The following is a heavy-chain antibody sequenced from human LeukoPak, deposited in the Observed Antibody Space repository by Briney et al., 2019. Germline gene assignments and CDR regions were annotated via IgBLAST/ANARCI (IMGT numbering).Heavy chain of an antibody. J-gene: IGHJ4*02. V-gene: IGHV1-69*04. D-gene: IGHD5-18*01. CDR1: GATFSSYA. CDR2: IIPILGIA. Sequence: SVKLSCKASGATFSSYAISWVRQAPGQGLEWMGRIIPILGIANYAQKFQGRVTITADKSTSTAYMELSSLRSEDTAVYYCARDQGGSGYSYGYYWGQGTLVIVSA. CDR3: ARDQGGSGYSYGYY.